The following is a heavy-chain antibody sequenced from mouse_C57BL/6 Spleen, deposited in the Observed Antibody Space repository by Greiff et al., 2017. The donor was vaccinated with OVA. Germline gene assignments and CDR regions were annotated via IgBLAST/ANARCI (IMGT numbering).Heavy chain of an antibody. CDR3: ARWGNYFAY. Sequence: QVQLQQPGAELVMPGASVKLSCKASGYTFPRYWMHWVKQRPGQGLEWIGEIDPSDSYTNYNQKFKGKSTLTVDKSSSTAYMQLSSLTSEDSAVYYCARWGNYFAYWGQGTLVTVSA. CDR1: GYTFPRYW. D-gene: IGHD2-1*01. J-gene: IGHJ3*01. V-gene: IGHV1-69*01. CDR2: IDPSDSYT.